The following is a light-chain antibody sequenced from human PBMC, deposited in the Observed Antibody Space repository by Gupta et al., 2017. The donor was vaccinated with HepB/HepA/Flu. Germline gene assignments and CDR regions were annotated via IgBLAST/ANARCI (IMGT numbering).Light chain of an antibody. Sequence: EIVLTQSPATLSLSPGERATLSCRASQSVSSYLAWYQQKPGQAPRLLIYDASSRATGIPARFSGSGSGTDFTLTISSLEPEDFAVYYCQQRSNSQGTFGRGTKVEIK. CDR1: QSVSSY. V-gene: IGKV3-11*01. CDR3: QQRSNSQGT. CDR2: DAS. J-gene: IGKJ4*01.